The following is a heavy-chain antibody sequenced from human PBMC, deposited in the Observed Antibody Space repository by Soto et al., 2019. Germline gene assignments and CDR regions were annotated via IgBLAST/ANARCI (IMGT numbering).Heavy chain of an antibody. J-gene: IGHJ5*02. D-gene: IGHD3-22*01. Sequence: EVQLVESGGGLVQPGGSLRLSCAASGFTVSSNYMSWVRQAPGKGLEWVSVIYSGGTTYYADSVKGRFTISRDNSKNTWYLQMNSLRAEDTAVYYCARNGDSSDYRGWFDPWGQGTLVTVSS. CDR1: GFTVSSNY. V-gene: IGHV3-66*01. CDR3: ARNGDSSDYRGWFDP. CDR2: IYSGGTT.